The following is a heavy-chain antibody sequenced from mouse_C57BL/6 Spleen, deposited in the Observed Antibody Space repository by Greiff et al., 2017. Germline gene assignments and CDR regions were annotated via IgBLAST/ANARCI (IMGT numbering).Heavy chain of an antibody. V-gene: IGHV1-69*01. CDR3: ARSLTGTRVFAY. CDR1: GYTFTSYW. Sequence: VQLQQSGAELVMPGASVKLSCKASGYTFTSYWMHWVKQRPGQGLEWIGEIDPSDSYTNYNQKFKGKSTLTVDKSSSTAYMQLSSLTSEDSAVYYCARSLTGTRVFAYWGQGTLVTVSA. CDR2: IDPSDSYT. D-gene: IGHD4-1*01. J-gene: IGHJ3*01.